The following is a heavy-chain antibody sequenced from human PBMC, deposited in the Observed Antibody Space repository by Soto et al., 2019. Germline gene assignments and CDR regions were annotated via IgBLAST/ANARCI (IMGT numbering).Heavy chain of an antibody. CDR1: GFTFSSHW. CDR3: ARGGLGTFLLDY. J-gene: IGHJ4*02. D-gene: IGHD3-16*01. V-gene: IGHV3-74*01. Sequence: EVQLVESGGGSVQPGGSLRLSCAASGFTFSSHWVHWVRQAPGKGLVWLSRINPDGTRTNYADSVKGRFAISRDNAENTVYLHMNSLRVEDSAAYYCARGGLGTFLLDYWGQGTLVSVSS. CDR2: INPDGTRT.